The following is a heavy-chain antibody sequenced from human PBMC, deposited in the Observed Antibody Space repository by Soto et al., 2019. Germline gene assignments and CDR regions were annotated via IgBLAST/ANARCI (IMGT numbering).Heavy chain of an antibody. CDR2: ISGSGGST. D-gene: IGHD3-16*01. CDR1: GFTFSSYA. CDR3: AMGVSSPYFDY. Sequence: VGSLRLSCAASGFTFSSYAMSWVRQAPGKGLEWVSAISGSGGSTYYADSVKGRFTISRDNSKNTLYLQMNSLRAEDTAVYYCAMGVSSPYFDYWGQGTLVTVSS. V-gene: IGHV3-23*01. J-gene: IGHJ4*02.